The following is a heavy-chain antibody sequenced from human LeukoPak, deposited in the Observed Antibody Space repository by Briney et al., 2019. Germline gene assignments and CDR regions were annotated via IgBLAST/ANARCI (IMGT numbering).Heavy chain of an antibody. V-gene: IGHV5-51*01. CDR2: IYPGDSDT. CDR1: GYSFTSYW. D-gene: IGHD5-18*01. Sequence: GESLKISCKASGYSFTSYWIGWVRQMPGKGLEWMGIIYPGDSDTRYSPSFQGKATISADKSISTAYLQWSSLKASDTAMYYCARQVPAMAFDYWGQGTLVTASS. J-gene: IGHJ4*02. CDR3: ARQVPAMAFDY.